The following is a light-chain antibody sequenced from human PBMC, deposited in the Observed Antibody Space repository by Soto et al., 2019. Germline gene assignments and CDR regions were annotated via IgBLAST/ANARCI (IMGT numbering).Light chain of an antibody. V-gene: IGKV2D-29*01. CDR1: QSLLQSDGKTY. CDR2: EVS. J-gene: IGKJ4*01. Sequence: DLVMTQTPLSLSVTPGQPASISCKSSQSLLQSDGKTYLYWYLQKSGQPPQLLIYEVSNRFPGVPDRFSGSGSGTDFTLQISRVEAEDVGVYYCMQSIQLPLTFGGGTKVEIK. CDR3: MQSIQLPLT.